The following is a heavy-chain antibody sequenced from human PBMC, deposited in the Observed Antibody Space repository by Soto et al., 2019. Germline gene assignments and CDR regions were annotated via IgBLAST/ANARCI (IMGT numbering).Heavy chain of an antibody. V-gene: IGHV1-69*12. CDR2: IIPIFGTA. Sequence: QVQLVQSGAEVKKPGSSGKLSCKASGGTFSSYAISWVRQAPGQGLEWMGGIIPIFGTANYAQKFQGRVTITADESTSTAYMELSSLRSEDTALYYCAREVARDTAMVKLYYYYYGMDVWGQGTTVTVSS. CDR3: AREVARDTAMVKLYYYYYGMDV. CDR1: GGTFSSYA. D-gene: IGHD5-18*01. J-gene: IGHJ6*02.